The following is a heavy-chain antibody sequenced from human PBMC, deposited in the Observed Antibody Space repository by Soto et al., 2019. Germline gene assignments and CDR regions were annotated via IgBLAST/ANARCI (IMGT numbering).Heavy chain of an antibody. CDR3: ARGIEESSTDFDC. CDR1: GGSISSGGYY. D-gene: IGHD6-13*01. CDR2: IYYSGST. Sequence: SETLSLTCTVSGGSISSGGYYWSWIRQHPGKGLEWIGYIYYSGSTYYNPSLKSRVTISVDTSKNQFSLKLSSVTAADTAVYYCARGIEESSTDFDCWGQGTLVTVSS. V-gene: IGHV4-31*03. J-gene: IGHJ4*02.